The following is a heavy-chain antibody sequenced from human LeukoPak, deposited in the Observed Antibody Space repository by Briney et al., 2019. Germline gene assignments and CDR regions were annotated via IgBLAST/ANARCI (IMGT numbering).Heavy chain of an antibody. CDR1: GFTFDDYD. Sequence: PGGSLRLSCAASGFTFDDYDMHWVRQAPGKGLVWVSAISWSSGSMAYADAVRGRFTISRDNAKNSLYLQMNSLRVEDTAFYYCARDTYGGFRYFDLWGRGTLVTVSS. CDR3: ARDTYGGFRYFDL. D-gene: IGHD3-10*01. CDR2: ISWSSGSM. J-gene: IGHJ2*01. V-gene: IGHV3-9*01.